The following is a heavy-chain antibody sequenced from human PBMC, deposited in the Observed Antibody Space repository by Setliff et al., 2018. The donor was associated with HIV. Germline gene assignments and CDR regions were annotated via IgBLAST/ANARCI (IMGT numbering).Heavy chain of an antibody. J-gene: IGHJ6*02. CDR1: GGSFNDYY. V-gene: IGHV4-59*01. D-gene: IGHD3-3*01. Sequence: LSLTCAVYGGSFNDYYWSWIRQPPGKGLEWIGYIYYSGSTNYNPSLKSRVTISVDTSKNQFSLKLSSVIAADTAVYYCARIFGDQGYYYGMDVWGQGSPVTVSS. CDR3: ARIFGDQGYYYGMDV. CDR2: IYYSGST.